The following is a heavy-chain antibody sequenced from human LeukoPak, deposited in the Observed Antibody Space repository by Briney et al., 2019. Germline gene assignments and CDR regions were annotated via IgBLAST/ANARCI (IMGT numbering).Heavy chain of an antibody. D-gene: IGHD5-24*01. CDR2: ISHDGRTT. CDR3: ARGDGNFWGLPY. V-gene: IGHV3-74*01. CDR1: GFTYSSYW. J-gene: IGHJ4*02. Sequence: GGSLRLSCATSGFTYSSYWMPWVRQDPGKGLLWVSRISHDGRTTNCADSVEGRFTISRDNAKNTLFLQMNSLRAEDTAVYYCARGDGNFWGLPYWGQGTLVTVSS.